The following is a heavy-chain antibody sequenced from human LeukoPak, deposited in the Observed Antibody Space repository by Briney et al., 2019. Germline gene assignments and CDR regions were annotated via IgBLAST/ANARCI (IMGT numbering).Heavy chain of an antibody. CDR2: ISGDAVSR. CDR3: VKDIGDY. CDR1: GFTFDDYA. J-gene: IGHJ4*02. D-gene: IGHD3-10*01. V-gene: IGHV3-43*02. Sequence: PGGSLRLSCAASGFTFDDYAMQWVRQAPGKGLEWVSLISGDAVSRYYAVSVKGRFTISRDNSKNSLYLQMDSLRTADTALYYCVKDIGDYWGQGTLVTVSS.